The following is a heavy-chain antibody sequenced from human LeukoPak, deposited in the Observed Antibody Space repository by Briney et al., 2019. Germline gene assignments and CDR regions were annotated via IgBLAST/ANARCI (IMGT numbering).Heavy chain of an antibody. CDR1: GYTFTSYG. Sequence: ASVTVSCKASGYTFTSYGISWVRQAPGQGLEWMVWISGYNGNTNYAQKLQGRVTMTTDTPTNTAYMELRSLRSDDTAVYYCARDGIIAAAGTKYYYYYGMDVWGQGTTVTVSS. CDR2: ISGYNGNT. J-gene: IGHJ6*02. CDR3: ARDGIIAAAGTKYYYYYGMDV. D-gene: IGHD6-13*01. V-gene: IGHV1-18*01.